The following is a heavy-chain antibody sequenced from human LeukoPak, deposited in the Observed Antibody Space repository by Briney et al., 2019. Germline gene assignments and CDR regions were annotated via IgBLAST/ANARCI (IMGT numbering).Heavy chain of an antibody. CDR2: ISSSGSTK. J-gene: IGHJ4*02. V-gene: IGHV3-48*03. CDR3: ARDHDY. Sequence: GVSLRLSCAASGFTFSSYEMKWVRQAPGKGREWGSYISSSGSTKYYADSGKGRFTISRDNAKNSLSLQMNSLRADDTAVYYCARDHDYWGQGTLVTVSS. CDR1: GFTFSSYE.